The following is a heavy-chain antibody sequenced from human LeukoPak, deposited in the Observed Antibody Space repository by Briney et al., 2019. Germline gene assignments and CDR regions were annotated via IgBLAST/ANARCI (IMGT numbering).Heavy chain of an antibody. Sequence: PGGSLRLSCAASGFIFSSYSMNWVRQAPGKGLEWVSYISSSGSTIYYSDSVKGRFTISRDDSKNTLYLQMKNLRAEDTAVYYCAKDGAWLRFDDWGQGILVSVSS. CDR2: ISSSGSTI. V-gene: IGHV3-48*01. CDR3: AKDGAWLRFDD. J-gene: IGHJ4*02. D-gene: IGHD5-12*01. CDR1: GFIFSSYS.